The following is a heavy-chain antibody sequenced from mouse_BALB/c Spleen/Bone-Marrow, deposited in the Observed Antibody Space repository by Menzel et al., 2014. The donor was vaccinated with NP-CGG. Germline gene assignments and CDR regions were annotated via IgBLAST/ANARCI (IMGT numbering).Heavy chain of an antibody. CDR1: GFTFSSFG. CDR2: ISSGSSTI. V-gene: IGHV5-17*02. CDR3: GRRTRASGPMDY. J-gene: IGHJ4*01. D-gene: IGHD3-3*01. Sequence: EVQRVESGGGLVQPGGSRKLSCAASGFTFSSFGMHWVRQAPEKGLEWVAYISSGSSTIYYADTVKGRLNRYRDNPKNTLFLQMTNLRSEDTAMYYCGRRTRASGPMDYWGQGTSVTVSS.